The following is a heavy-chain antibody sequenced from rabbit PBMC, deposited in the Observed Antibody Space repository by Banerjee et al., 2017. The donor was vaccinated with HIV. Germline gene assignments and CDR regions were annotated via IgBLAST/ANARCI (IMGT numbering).Heavy chain of an antibody. CDR2: IYTGSGST. CDR3: ARDFAGYVDFAGANL. J-gene: IGHJ3*01. CDR1: GFSFSSSYW. V-gene: IGHV1S45*01. D-gene: IGHD6-1*01. Sequence: QEQLEESGGDLVKPEGSLTLTCTASGFSFSSSYWICWVRQAPGKGLEWIACIYTGSGSTYYASWAKGRFTISKTSSTTVTLQMTSLTAADTATYFCARDFAGYVDFAGANLWGQGTLVTV.